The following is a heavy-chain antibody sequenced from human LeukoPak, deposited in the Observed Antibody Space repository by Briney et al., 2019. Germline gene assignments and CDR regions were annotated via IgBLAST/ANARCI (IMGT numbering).Heavy chain of an antibody. V-gene: IGHV4-30-4*01. CDR1: GGSISSDDYY. Sequence: SETLSLTCSVSGGSISSDDYYWSWIRQPPGKGLEWIGYIYYSGSAYYNPSLKSRVTISVDTSKNQFSLKLSSVTAADTAVYYCARLPPIPLVRGVIKGYYFDLWGQGTLVTVSS. CDR2: IYYSGSA. D-gene: IGHD3-10*01. CDR3: ARLPPIPLVRGVIKGYYFDL. J-gene: IGHJ4*02.